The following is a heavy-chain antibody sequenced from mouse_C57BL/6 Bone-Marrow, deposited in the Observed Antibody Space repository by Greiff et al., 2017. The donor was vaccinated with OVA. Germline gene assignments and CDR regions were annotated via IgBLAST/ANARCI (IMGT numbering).Heavy chain of an antibody. CDR3: ARSNGNYARYFDV. Sequence: EVQLQQSGPGLVKPSQSLSLTFSVTGYSITSGYYWNWIRQFPGNKLEWMGYISYDGSNNYNPSLKNRISITRDTSKNQFFLKLNSVTTEDTATYYCARSNGNYARYFDVWGTGTTVTVSS. CDR1: GYSITSGYY. CDR2: ISYDGSN. J-gene: IGHJ1*03. V-gene: IGHV3-6*01. D-gene: IGHD2-1*01.